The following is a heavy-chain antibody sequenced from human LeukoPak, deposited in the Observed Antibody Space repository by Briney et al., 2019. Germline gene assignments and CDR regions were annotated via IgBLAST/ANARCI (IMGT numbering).Heavy chain of an antibody. J-gene: IGHJ2*01. D-gene: IGHD3-22*01. V-gene: IGHV4-31*03. Sequence: SQTLSLTCTVSGGSISSGGYYWSWIRQHPGQGLEWIGYIYYSGSTYYNPSLKSRVTISVDTSKNQFSLKLSSVTAADTAVYYCARSGDSSGYTRPRYFDLWGRGTLVTVSS. CDR3: ARSGDSSGYTRPRYFDL. CDR2: IYYSGST. CDR1: GGSISSGGYY.